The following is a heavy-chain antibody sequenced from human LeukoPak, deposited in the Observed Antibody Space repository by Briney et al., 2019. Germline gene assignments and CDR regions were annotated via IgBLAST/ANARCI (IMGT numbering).Heavy chain of an antibody. CDR1: GYTFTGYY. V-gene: IGHV1-2*06. D-gene: IGHD3-22*01. CDR2: INPNSGGT. CDR3: ARDSPGDYYDSSGFDY. J-gene: IGHJ4*02. Sequence: GASVKVSCKASGYTFTGYYMHWVRQAPGQGLEWMGRINPNSGGTNYAQKFRGRVTMTRDTSISTAYMELSRLRSDDTAVYYCARDSPGDYYDSSGFDYWGQGTLVTVSS.